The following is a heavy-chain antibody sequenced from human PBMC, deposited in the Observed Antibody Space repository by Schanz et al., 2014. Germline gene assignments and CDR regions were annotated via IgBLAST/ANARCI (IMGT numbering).Heavy chain of an antibody. Sequence: QVQLVQSGAEVKKPGASVKVSCKASGYTFTSDSMHWVRQAPGQGLEWMGMINPSGGGTSYALRFQDRVTITADKSSDTAYMELSSLRSEDTAVYYCARGPLGTSPWGQGTTVTVSS. J-gene: IGHJ6*02. D-gene: IGHD5-12*01. CDR3: ARGPLGTSP. V-gene: IGHV1-46*01. CDR1: GYTFTSDS. CDR2: INPSGGGT.